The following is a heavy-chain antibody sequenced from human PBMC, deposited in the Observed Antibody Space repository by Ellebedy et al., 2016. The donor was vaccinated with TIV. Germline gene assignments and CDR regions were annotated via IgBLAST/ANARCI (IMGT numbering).Heavy chain of an antibody. Sequence: AASVKVSCKPSGYTFTSYDINWVRQAPGQGLEYLGWMQPGSGNTGYAQKFEGRVTMTRDTSTGTAYMELNSLRAEDTAVYYCVRDLHWSYFDWGQGTLVTVSS. J-gene: IGHJ4*02. CDR3: VRDLHWSYFD. D-gene: IGHD1-26*01. CDR1: GYTFTSYD. CDR2: MQPGSGNT. V-gene: IGHV1-8*01.